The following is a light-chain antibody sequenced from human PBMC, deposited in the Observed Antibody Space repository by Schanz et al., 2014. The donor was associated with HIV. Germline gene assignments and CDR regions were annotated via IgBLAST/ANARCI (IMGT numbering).Light chain of an antibody. CDR2: DAS. V-gene: IGKV3-11*01. J-gene: IGKJ1*01. CDR3: QQYNNWPRT. CDR1: QSISTY. Sequence: EIVLTQSPGSLSLSPGERATLSCRASQSISTYLAWYQQKPGQAPRLLMYDASNRATGIPARFSGSGSGTDFTLTISSLEPEDFAVYYCQQYNNWPRTFGQGTKVEIK.